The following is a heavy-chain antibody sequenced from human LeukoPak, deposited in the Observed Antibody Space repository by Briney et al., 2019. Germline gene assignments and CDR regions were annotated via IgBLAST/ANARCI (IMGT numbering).Heavy chain of an antibody. Sequence: GASVKVSCKASGGTFSSYAISWVRQAPGQGLEWMGGIIPIFGTTNYAQKLQGRVTITADGSTSTAYMELSSLRSEDTAVYYCASRTYTYVSSGYYRRNYYFDYWGQGTLVTVSS. D-gene: IGHD3-22*01. CDR1: GGTFSSYA. CDR3: ASRTYTYVSSGYYRRNYYFDY. J-gene: IGHJ4*02. CDR2: IIPIFGTT. V-gene: IGHV1-69*13.